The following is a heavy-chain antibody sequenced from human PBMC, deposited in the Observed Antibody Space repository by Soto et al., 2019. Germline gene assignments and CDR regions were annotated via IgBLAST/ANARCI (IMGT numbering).Heavy chain of an antibody. D-gene: IGHD4-4*01. CDR1: GFTFRDFW. Sequence: GESLKISCAASGFTFRDFWMSWVRQSPGRGLEWVANIKEDGSEIYYLDSVKGRFTISRDNAKNSLFLQMNSLRAEDTAVYSCARGHYSNPLGGQGTLVTVSS. CDR2: IKEDGSEI. CDR3: ARGHYSNPL. V-gene: IGHV3-7*01. J-gene: IGHJ4*02.